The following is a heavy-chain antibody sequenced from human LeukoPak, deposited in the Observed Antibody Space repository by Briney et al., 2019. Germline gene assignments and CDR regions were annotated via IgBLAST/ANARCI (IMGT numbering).Heavy chain of an antibody. CDR2: IKQDGSEK. CDR3: ARDLRYFDWFPSPDAFDI. CDR1: GFTFSSYW. D-gene: IGHD3-9*01. Sequence: GGSLRLSCAASGFTFSSYWMSWVRQAPGKGLEWVANIKQDGSEKYYVDSVKGRFTISRDNAKNSLYLQMNSLRAEDTAVCYCARDLRYFDWFPSPDAFDIWGQGTMVTVSS. V-gene: IGHV3-7*01. J-gene: IGHJ3*02.